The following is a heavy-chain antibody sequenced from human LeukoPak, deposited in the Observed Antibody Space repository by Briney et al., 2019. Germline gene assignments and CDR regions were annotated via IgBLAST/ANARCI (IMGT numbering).Heavy chain of an antibody. J-gene: IGHJ5*02. D-gene: IGHD6-6*01. CDR3: ARDLVAARPGDNWFDP. CDR1: GYSISSGYY. Sequence: SETLSITCTVSGYSISSGYYWGWIRQPPGKGLEWIGSIYHSGSTYYNPSLKSRVTISVDTSKNQFSLKLSSVTAADTAVYYCARDLVAARPGDNWFDPWGQGTLVTVSS. CDR2: IYHSGST. V-gene: IGHV4-38-2*02.